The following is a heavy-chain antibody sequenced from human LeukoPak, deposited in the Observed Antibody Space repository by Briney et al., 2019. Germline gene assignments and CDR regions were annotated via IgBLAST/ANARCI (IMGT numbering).Heavy chain of an antibody. CDR3: ARPFTDDSSGYYYN. CDR1: GFTFSSYS. J-gene: IGHJ4*02. Sequence: GGSLRLSCAASGFTFSSYSMNWVRQAPGKGLEWVSYISSSSSTIYYADSVKGRFTNSRDNAKNSLYLQMNSLRAEDTAVYYCARPFTDDSSGYYYNWGQGTLVTVSS. V-gene: IGHV3-48*01. CDR2: ISSSSSTI. D-gene: IGHD3-22*01.